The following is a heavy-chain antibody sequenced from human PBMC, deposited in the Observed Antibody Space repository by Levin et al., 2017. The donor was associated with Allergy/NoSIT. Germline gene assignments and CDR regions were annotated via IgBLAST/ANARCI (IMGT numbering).Heavy chain of an antibody. J-gene: IGHJ4*02. CDR3: ARAEVGSEH. CDR2: IYSSGSA. D-gene: IGHD3-10*01. CDR1: GGSISSGSYY. Sequence: QTLSLTCQVSGGSISSGSYYWSWLRQPAAKGLEWIGRIYSSGSANYNPSLKSRVTISVDTSKNQFSLKLSSVTAADTAVYYCARAEVGSEHWGQGTLVTVSS. V-gene: IGHV4-61*02.